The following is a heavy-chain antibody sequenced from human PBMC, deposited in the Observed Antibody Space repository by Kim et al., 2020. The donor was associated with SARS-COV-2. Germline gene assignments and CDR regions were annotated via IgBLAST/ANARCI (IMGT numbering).Heavy chain of an antibody. J-gene: IGHJ6*02. V-gene: IGHV3-43*01. Sequence: DSVKGRFTIYRDNSKNALYLQMNSLRTEDTALYYCAKELATRDYYFGMDVWGQGTTVTVSS. CDR3: AKELATRDYYFGMDV. D-gene: IGHD5-12*01.